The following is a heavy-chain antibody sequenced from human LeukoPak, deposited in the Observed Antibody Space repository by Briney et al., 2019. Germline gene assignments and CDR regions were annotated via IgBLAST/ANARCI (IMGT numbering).Heavy chain of an antibody. CDR2: IIPIFGTA. D-gene: IGHD2-15*01. J-gene: IGHJ4*02. CDR3: ARAPRGFCSGGSCFDF. Sequence: GASVKVSCKASGGTFSSYAISWVRQAPGQGLEWMGGIIPIFGTANYAQKFQGRVTITADKSTSTAYMELSSLRSEDTAVYYCARAPRGFCSGGSCFDFWGQGTLVTVSS. CDR1: GGTFSSYA. V-gene: IGHV1-69*06.